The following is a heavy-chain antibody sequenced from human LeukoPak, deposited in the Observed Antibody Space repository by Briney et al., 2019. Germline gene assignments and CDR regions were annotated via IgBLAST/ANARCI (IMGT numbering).Heavy chain of an antibody. CDR3: ARQAYGSHFDAFDI. J-gene: IGHJ3*02. CDR2: IYPDDSET. D-gene: IGHD3-22*01. Sequence: GESLKISCKASGYRFTTDSIGWVGQLPGKGLGWLGIIYPDDSETNYSPSFQGQVSMSVDKSITTAYLQWSSLKASDTAIYYCARQAYGSHFDAFDIWGQGTMVTVSS. CDR1: GYRFTTDS. V-gene: IGHV5-51*01.